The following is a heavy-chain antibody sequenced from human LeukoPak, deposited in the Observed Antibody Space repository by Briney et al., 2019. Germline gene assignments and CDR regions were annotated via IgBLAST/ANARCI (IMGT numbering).Heavy chain of an antibody. CDR3: ARDRTTAGGFDP. D-gene: IGHD1-1*01. CDR2: IYYSGSP. CDR1: GGSFSTYY. Sequence: SETLSLTCNVSGGSFSTYYWSWIRQPPGKGLEWIGCIYYSGSPNYNPSLKSRVTISLDTSKNHLSLKLSSVTAADTAVYYCARDRTTAGGFDPWGQGTLVTVSS. V-gene: IGHV4-59*01. J-gene: IGHJ5*02.